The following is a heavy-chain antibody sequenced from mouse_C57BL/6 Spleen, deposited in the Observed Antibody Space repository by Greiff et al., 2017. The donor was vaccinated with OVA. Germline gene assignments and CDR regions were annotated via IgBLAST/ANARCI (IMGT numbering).Heavy chain of an antibody. CDR2: IDPETGGT. Sequence: VQRVESGAELVRPGASVTLSCKASGYTFTDYEMHWVKQTPVHGLEWIGAIDPETGGTAYNQKFKGKAILTADKSSSTAYMELRSLTSEDSAVYYCRANFDYWGQGTTLTVSS. J-gene: IGHJ2*01. D-gene: IGHD1-1*01. CDR3: RANFDY. CDR1: GYTFTDYE. V-gene: IGHV1-15*01.